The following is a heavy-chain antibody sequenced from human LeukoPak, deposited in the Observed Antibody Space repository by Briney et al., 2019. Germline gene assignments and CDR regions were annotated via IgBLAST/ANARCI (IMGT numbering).Heavy chain of an antibody. V-gene: IGHV4-4*07. CDR3: ARDRAAAGHANFDY. CDR2: FYSSVST. CDR1: GGSIRSYY. Sequence: SETLSLTCSVSGGSIRSYYWSWIRQPAGKGLEWIGRFYSSVSTIYNPSLNSRVTMSVDTSKNLFFLNLTSVTAADTAVYYCARDRAAAGHANFDYWGQGTLVTVSS. J-gene: IGHJ4*02. D-gene: IGHD6-13*01.